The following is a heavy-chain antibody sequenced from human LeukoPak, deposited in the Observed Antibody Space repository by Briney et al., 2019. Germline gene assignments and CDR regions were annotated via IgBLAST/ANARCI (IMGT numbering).Heavy chain of an antibody. D-gene: IGHD5-24*01. CDR2: INHDGSEK. Sequence: PGGSLRLSCAVSGLTFRSYWMSWVRQAPGKGLEWVANINHDGSEKHFVDSVKGRFTISRDNAKNSLHLQMNTLRAEDTAVYYCARERDGRFFDYWGQGTTVTVSS. CDR3: ARERDGRFFDY. V-gene: IGHV3-7*01. J-gene: IGHJ4*03. CDR1: GLTFRSYW.